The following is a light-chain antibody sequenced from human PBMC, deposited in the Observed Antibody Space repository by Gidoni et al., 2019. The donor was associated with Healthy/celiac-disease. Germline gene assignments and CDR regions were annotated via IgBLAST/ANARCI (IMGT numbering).Light chain of an antibody. CDR2: RDS. Sequence: SYELTQPLSVSVALGQTARITCGGNNIGSKNVPGYQQKPGQAPVLVIYRDSNRSSGIPERFSGSNSGNTATLTISRAEAGDEADYYCQVWDSSTVFGGGTKLTVL. CDR1: NIGSKN. V-gene: IGLV3-9*01. J-gene: IGLJ2*01. CDR3: QVWDSSTV.